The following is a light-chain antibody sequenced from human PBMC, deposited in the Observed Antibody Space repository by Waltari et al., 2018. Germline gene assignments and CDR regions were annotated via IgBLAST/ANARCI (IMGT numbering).Light chain of an antibody. CDR3: FSYARYTSLV. CDR2: DVS. Sequence: QSALTQPASVSGSPGKLITISCTGTMSDGGNYNLVSWYQHHPGKAPNLILYDVSDRPSWVSTRFSGSKSGNTASLTISGLQAEDEADYYCFSYARYTSLVFGGGTRLTVL. V-gene: IGLV2-23*02. CDR1: MSDGGNYNL. J-gene: IGLJ3*02.